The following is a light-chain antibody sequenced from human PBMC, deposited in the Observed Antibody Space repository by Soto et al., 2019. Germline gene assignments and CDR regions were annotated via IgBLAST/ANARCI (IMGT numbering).Light chain of an antibody. J-gene: IGKJ2*01. V-gene: IGKV1-5*03. CDR2: KAS. CDR1: QDINIW. CDR3: QQYSSDSNT. Sequence: DIQMTQSPSTLSASVGDRVTITCRASQDINIWLAWYQQKPGKAPKLLIYKASTLERGVPSRFIGSGSGTDFTLAISSLQTDDFANYYCQQYSSDSNTFGQGTRLDIK.